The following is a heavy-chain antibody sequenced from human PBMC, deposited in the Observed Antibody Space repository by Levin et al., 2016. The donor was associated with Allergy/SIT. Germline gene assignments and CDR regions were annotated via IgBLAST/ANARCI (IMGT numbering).Heavy chain of an antibody. CDR2: MNENGNDK. D-gene: IGHD3-10*01. CDR1: GFNINDFW. J-gene: IGHJ4*02. V-gene: IGHV3-7*05. Sequence: GGSLRLSCAVSGFNINDFWMNWVRQAPGKGPEWVANMNENGNDKYYVDSVKGRFTISRDNSKNTLYLEMHSLRAEDTAKYYCAKEFVQLVWPGAIDQWGQGTLVTVAS. CDR3: AKEFVQLVWPGAIDQ.